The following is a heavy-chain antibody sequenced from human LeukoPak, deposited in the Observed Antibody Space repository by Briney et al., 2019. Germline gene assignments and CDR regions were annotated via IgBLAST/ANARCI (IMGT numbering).Heavy chain of an antibody. CDR3: AKDLYRRRYSSSCPVDY. Sequence: GGSLRLSCAASGFTFSSYSMNWVRQAPGKGLEWVGRIKSKTDGGTTDYAAPVKGRFTISRDDSKNTLYLQMNSLKTEDTAVYYCAKDLYRRRYSSSCPVDYWGQGTLVTVSS. CDR2: IKSKTDGGTT. J-gene: IGHJ4*02. D-gene: IGHD6-13*01. CDR1: GFTFSSYS. V-gene: IGHV3-15*01.